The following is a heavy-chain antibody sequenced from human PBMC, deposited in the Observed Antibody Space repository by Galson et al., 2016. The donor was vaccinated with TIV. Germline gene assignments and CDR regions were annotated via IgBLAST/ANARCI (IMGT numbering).Heavy chain of an antibody. J-gene: IGHJ6*03. CDR3: ARVHKSYNMDV. Sequence: SLRLSCAASGFTFGSYGFHWVRQAPGKGLEWVAYMSYDGSDKSYADSLKGRFTISRDKSKNTLYLQMNSLSAEDTALYYCARVHKSYNMDVWGKGTTVTVSS. CDR2: MSYDGSDK. D-gene: IGHD3-10*01. CDR1: GFTFGSYG. V-gene: IGHV3-30*03.